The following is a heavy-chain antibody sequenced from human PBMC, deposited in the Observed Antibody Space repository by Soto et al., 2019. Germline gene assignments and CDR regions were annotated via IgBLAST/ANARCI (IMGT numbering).Heavy chain of an antibody. CDR1: GYTFTSYG. CDR2: ISAYNFNT. Sequence: ASVKVSCKASGYTFTSYGISLVRQAPVQVLELIVWISAYNFNTNYSQKLQGRVTITTYASTITSYIELRSLRSDDTAVYYCARRVDYSDTSGYVDYWGQGTLVTVSS. J-gene: IGHJ4*02. V-gene: IGHV1-18*01. CDR3: ARRVDYSDTSGYVDY. D-gene: IGHD3-22*01.